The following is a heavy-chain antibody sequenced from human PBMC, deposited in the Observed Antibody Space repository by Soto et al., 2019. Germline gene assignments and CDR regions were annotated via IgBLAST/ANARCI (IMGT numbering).Heavy chain of an antibody. D-gene: IGHD6-13*01. CDR3: AKDLGSSDHYYYGMDV. CDR1: GFTFNSYA. J-gene: IGHJ6*02. Sequence: PGGSMRLSCAASGFTFNSYAVSWVRLAPGKGLEWVSGISGSGGSTYYADSVKGRFTISRDNSKNTLYLQMTSLRAECTAVYYRAKDLGSSDHYYYGMDVWGQGTTVTSP. V-gene: IGHV3-23*01. CDR2: ISGSGGST.